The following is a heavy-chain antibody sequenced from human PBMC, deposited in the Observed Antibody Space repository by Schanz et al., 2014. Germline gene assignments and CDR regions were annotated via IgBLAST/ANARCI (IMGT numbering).Heavy chain of an antibody. D-gene: IGHD3-22*01. CDR2: ISGGGGSA. V-gene: IGHV3-23*04. CDR3: AKVWGSDYFYPFDY. CDR1: GFTFNNYD. J-gene: IGHJ4*02. Sequence: EVQLVESGGGLVQPGGSLRLSCAASGFTFNNYDMNWVRLVPGKGLECVSGISGGGGSAYYADSVKGRFTISRDNSKTTLYLQRSSLRAEDTAVYYCAKVWGSDYFYPFDYWGQGTLVTVSS.